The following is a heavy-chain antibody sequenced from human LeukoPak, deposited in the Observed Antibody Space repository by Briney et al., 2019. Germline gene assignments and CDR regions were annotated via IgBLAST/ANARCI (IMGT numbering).Heavy chain of an antibody. CDR2: ISWNSGSI. V-gene: IGHV3-9*01. J-gene: IGHJ5*02. Sequence: TGGSLRLSCAASGFTFDDYAMHWVRQVPGKGLEWVSGISWNSGSIAYADSVKGRFTISRDNAKNTLYLQMNSLRAEDTAVYYCARDPAPQGWFDRWGQGTLATVSS. CDR1: GFTFDDYA. CDR3: ARDPAPQGWFDR.